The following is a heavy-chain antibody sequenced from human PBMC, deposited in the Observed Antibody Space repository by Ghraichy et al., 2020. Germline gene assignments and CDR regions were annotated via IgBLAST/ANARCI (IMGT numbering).Heavy chain of an antibody. D-gene: IGHD2-2*01. J-gene: IGHJ5*02. CDR3: ARAPGVVVPAALSWFDP. CDR1: GGTFSSYA. V-gene: IGHV1-69*13. Sequence: SVKVSCKASGGTFSSYAISWVRQAPGQGLEWMGGIIPIFGTANYAQKFQGRVTITADESTSTAYMELSSLRSEDTAVYYCARAPGVVVPAALSWFDPWGQGTLVTVSS. CDR2: IIPIFGTA.